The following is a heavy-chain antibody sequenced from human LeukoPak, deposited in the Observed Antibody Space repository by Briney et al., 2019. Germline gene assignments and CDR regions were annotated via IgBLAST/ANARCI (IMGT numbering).Heavy chain of an antibody. CDR3: AKVLGGENYYYYGMDV. V-gene: IGHV3-30*18. CDR1: GFTFSSYG. J-gene: IGHJ6*02. D-gene: IGHD4-17*01. Sequence: PGRSLRLSCAASGFTFSSYGMHWVRQAPGKGLEWVAVISYDGSNKYYADSVKGRFTISRDNSKNTLYLQMNSLRAEDTAVYYCAKVLGGENYYYYGMDVWGQGTTVTVYS. CDR2: ISYDGSNK.